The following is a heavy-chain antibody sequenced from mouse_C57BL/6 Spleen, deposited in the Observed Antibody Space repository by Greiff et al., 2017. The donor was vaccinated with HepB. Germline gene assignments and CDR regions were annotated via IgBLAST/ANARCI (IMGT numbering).Heavy chain of an antibody. CDR1: GYTFTSYW. Sequence: QVQLQQPGAELVRPGSSVKLSCKASGYTFTSYWMDWVKQRPGQGLEWIGNIYPSDSETHYNQKFKDKATLTVDKSSSTAYMQLSSLTSEDSAVYYCAREGRQRKLRGFADWGQGTLVTVSA. CDR2: IYPSDSET. CDR3: AREGRQRKLRGFAD. J-gene: IGHJ3*01. D-gene: IGHD3-2*02. V-gene: IGHV1-61*01.